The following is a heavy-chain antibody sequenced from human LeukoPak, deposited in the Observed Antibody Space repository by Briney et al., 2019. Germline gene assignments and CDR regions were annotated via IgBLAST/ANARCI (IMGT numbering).Heavy chain of an antibody. CDR1: EFTFSSNW. Sequence: GGSLRLSCAASEFTFSSNWMNWVRQAPGKGLVWVSRINSDGTATSYADSVKGRFTISRDNAKNTLYLEMGSLRVDDTAVYYCARDPGSSSHDWNFDLWGPGTLVTVSS. V-gene: IGHV3-74*01. D-gene: IGHD6-6*01. J-gene: IGHJ2*01. CDR3: ARDPGSSSHDWNFDL. CDR2: INSDGTAT.